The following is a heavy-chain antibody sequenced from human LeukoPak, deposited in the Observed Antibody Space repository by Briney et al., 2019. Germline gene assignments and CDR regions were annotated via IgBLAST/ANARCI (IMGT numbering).Heavy chain of an antibody. Sequence: PGGSLRLSCAASGFTFSSYSMNWVRQAPGKGLEWVSSISSSSSYIYYADSVKGRFTISRDNAKNSLYLQMNSLRAEDTAVYYCARGSEYCSGGSCYFKDNWFDPWGQGTLVTVSS. V-gene: IGHV3-21*01. J-gene: IGHJ5*02. CDR1: GFTFSSYS. CDR3: ARGSEYCSGGSCYFKDNWFDP. D-gene: IGHD2-15*01. CDR2: ISSSSSYI.